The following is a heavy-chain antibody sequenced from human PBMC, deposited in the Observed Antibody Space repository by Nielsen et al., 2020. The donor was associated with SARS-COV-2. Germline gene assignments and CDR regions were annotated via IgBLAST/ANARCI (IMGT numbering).Heavy chain of an antibody. J-gene: IGHJ4*02. D-gene: IGHD3-22*01. V-gene: IGHV3-48*04. Sequence: GESLKISCAASGFTFSSYAMSWVRQAPGKGLEWVSYISSSGSTIYYADSVKGRFTISRDNAKNSLYLQMNSLRAEDTAVYYCARENYYDSSGYYVATSWGQGTLVTVSS. CDR2: ISSSGSTI. CDR1: GFTFSSYA. CDR3: ARENYYDSSGYYVATS.